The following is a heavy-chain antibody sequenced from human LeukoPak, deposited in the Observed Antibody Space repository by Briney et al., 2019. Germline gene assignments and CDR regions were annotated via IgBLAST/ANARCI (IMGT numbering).Heavy chain of an antibody. D-gene: IGHD6-6*01. CDR3: AKNGGAAREYIDY. CDR2: ISGSGAGT. J-gene: IGHJ4*02. Sequence: GGSLRLSCAASGFTVSSNYMTWVRQAPGKGLEWVSAISGSGAGTYYADSVEGRFTISRDNSKNTLYLQMTSLRAEDTAIYYCAKNGGAAREYIDYWGQGTLVTVSS. CDR1: GFTVSSNY. V-gene: IGHV3-23*01.